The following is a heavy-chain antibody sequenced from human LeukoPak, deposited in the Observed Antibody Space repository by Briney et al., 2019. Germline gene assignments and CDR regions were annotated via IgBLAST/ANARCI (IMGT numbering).Heavy chain of an antibody. CDR3: TKDIRPRYSSSSGFGY. J-gene: IGHJ4*02. CDR1: GFSFDDYV. CDR2: ISGDGVST. V-gene: IGHV3-43*02. D-gene: IGHD6-6*01. Sequence: PGGSLRLSCAASGFSFDDYVVHWVRQPPGKGLEWVSLISGDGVSTYYADSVKGRFTISRDNSKNSLYLQMNSLRTEDTALYYCTKDIRPRYSSSSGFGYWGQGTLVTVSS.